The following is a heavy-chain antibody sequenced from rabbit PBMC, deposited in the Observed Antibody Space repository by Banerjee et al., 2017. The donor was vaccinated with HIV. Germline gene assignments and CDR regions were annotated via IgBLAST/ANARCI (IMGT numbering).Heavy chain of an antibody. J-gene: IGHJ4*01. V-gene: IGHV1S45*01. CDR1: GFSFSSGYD. Sequence: QEQLEESGGDLVKPEGSLTLTCTASGFSFSSGYDMCWVRQAPGKGLEWIACIYGGSSGSTYYASWAKGRFTISKTSSTTVTLQMTSLTVTDTATYFCARSAGSSGWGINLWGQGTLVTVS. CDR3: ARSAGSSGWGINL. D-gene: IGHD4-1*01. CDR2: IYGGSSGST.